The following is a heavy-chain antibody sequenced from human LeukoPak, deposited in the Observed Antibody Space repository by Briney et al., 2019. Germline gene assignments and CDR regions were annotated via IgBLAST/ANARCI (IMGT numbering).Heavy chain of an antibody. J-gene: IGHJ4*02. CDR1: GGSIGSSSYY. CDR2: MYYSGST. Sequence: SETLSLTCTVSGGSIGSSSYYWGWIRQPPGKGLEWIASMYYSGSTYYNPSLKSRVTISVDTSKTQFSLKLSSVTAADTAVYYCARHPSYYYDSSGYYQDYWGQGTLVTVSS. CDR3: ARHPSYYYDSSGYYQDY. V-gene: IGHV4-39*01. D-gene: IGHD3-22*01.